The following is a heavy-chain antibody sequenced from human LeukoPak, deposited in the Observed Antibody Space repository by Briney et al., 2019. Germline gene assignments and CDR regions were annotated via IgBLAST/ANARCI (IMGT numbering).Heavy chain of an antibody. CDR1: GGSISSGDYY. CDR2: IHYSGST. V-gene: IGHV4-30-4*01. D-gene: IGHD3-9*01. Sequence: SETLSLTCTVSGGSISSGDYYWSWIRQPPGKGLEWIGYIHYSGSTYYNPSLKSRVTISVDTSKNQFSLKLSSVTAADTAVYYCARGDFDWLFPPPFDPWGQGTLVTVSS. CDR3: ARGDFDWLFPPPFDP. J-gene: IGHJ5*02.